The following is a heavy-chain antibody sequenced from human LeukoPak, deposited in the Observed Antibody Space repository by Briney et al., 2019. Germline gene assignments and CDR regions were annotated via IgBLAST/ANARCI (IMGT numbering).Heavy chain of an antibody. CDR2: IIPIFGTA. CDR3: ARGRDPYDSSGYYFYY. V-gene: IGHV1-69*13. J-gene: IGHJ4*02. CDR1: GGTFSSYA. Sequence: SVKVSCKASGGTFSSYAISWVRQAPGQGLEWMGGIIPIFGTANYAQKFQGRVTITADESTSTAYMELSSLRSEDTAVYYCARGRDPYDSSGYYFYYWGQGTLVTVSS. D-gene: IGHD3-22*01.